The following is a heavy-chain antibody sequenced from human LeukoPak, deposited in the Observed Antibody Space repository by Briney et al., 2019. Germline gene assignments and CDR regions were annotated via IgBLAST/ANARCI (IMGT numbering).Heavy chain of an antibody. CDR2: INPNSGGT. J-gene: IGHJ4*02. CDR1: GYTFTGYY. Sequence: ASVKVSCKASGYTFTGYYMHWVRQAPGQGLEWMGWINPNSGGTNYAQKFQGRVTMTRDTSISTAYVELSRLRSDDTAVYYCARDREGYYCDSSGYYGYWGQGTLVTVSS. D-gene: IGHD3-22*01. CDR3: ARDREGYYCDSSGYYGY. V-gene: IGHV1-2*02.